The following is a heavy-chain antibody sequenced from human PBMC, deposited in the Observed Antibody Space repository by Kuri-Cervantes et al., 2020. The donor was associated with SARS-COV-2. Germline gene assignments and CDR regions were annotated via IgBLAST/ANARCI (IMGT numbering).Heavy chain of an antibody. CDR1: GFTFSSYS. Sequence: GGSLRLSCAASGFTFSSYSMSWVRQAPGKGLEWVSSISSSSSYIYYADSVKGRFTISRDNAKNSLYLQMNSLRAEDTAVYYCARDAPIYDSSGLFDYWGQGTLVTVSS. V-gene: IGHV3-21*01. CDR2: ISSSSSYI. D-gene: IGHD3-22*01. CDR3: ARDAPIYDSSGLFDY. J-gene: IGHJ4*02.